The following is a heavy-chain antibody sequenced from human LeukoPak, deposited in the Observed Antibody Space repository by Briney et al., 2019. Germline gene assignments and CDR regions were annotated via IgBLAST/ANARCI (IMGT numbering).Heavy chain of an antibody. CDR3: ARVSGWLLPLRY. CDR2: IYYSGST. J-gene: IGHJ4*02. D-gene: IGHD3-3*01. V-gene: IGHV4-39*07. CDR1: GGSISSYY. Sequence: SETLSLTCTVSGGSISSYYWGWIRQPPGKGLEWIGSIYYSGSTYYNPSLKSRVTISVDTSKNQFSLKLSSVTAADTAVYYCARVSGWLLPLRYWGQGTLVTVSS.